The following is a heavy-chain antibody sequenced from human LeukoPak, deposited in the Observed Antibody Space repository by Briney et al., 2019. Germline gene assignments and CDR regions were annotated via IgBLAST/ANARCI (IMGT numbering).Heavy chain of an antibody. Sequence: ASVKVSCKASGGTFSSYAISWVRQAPGQGLEWMGGIIPIFGTANYAQKFQGRVTITADESTSTAYMELSSLRSEDTAVYYCARGLITITYYDSSGSADYWGQGTLVTVSS. CDR1: GGTFSSYA. CDR3: ARGLITITYYDSSGSADY. D-gene: IGHD3-22*01. V-gene: IGHV1-69*13. CDR2: IIPIFGTA. J-gene: IGHJ4*02.